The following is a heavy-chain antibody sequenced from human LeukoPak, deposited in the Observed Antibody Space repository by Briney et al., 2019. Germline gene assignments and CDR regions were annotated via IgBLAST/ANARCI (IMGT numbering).Heavy chain of an antibody. V-gene: IGHV4-39*07. Sequence: PSETLSLTCTVSGGSISSSSYYWGWLRQPPGKGLEWIGSVYYSGSTYYNPSLKSRVTISVDTSKNQFSLKLSSVTAADTAVYYCAREGRAYDILTGYYYYYYMDVWGKGTTVTISS. CDR1: GGSISSSSYY. D-gene: IGHD3-9*01. J-gene: IGHJ6*03. CDR3: AREGRAYDILTGYYYYYYMDV. CDR2: VYYSGST.